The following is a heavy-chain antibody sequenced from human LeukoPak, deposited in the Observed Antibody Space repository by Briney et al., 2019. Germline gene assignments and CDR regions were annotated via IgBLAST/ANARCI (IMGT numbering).Heavy chain of an antibody. J-gene: IGHJ4*02. V-gene: IGHV3-48*03. CDR3: ARDQSTGGTVTIIDY. D-gene: IGHD4-17*01. Sequence: GGSLRLSCAAAGVTFSSYEMNWVRQAPGKGLEWGSYISSSSSTIYYADSVKGRFTISRDNAKNSLYLQMNRLTAEDTAVYYCARDQSTGGTVTIIDYWGQGTLVTVSS. CDR2: ISSSSSTI. CDR1: GVTFSSYE.